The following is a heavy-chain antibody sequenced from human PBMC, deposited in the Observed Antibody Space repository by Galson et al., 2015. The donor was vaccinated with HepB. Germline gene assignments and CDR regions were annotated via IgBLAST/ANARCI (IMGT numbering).Heavy chain of an antibody. V-gene: IGHV3-9*01. D-gene: IGHD1-1*01. CDR2: ISWNGGSI. Sequence: SLRLSCAASGFIFDDYAMHWVRQAPGKGLEWVSGISWNGGSIGYADSVKGRFTISRDSAKNTLYLQMNSLGPEDTAFYFCAKDIATTSPYYFDYWGQGTLVTVSS. J-gene: IGHJ4*02. CDR3: AKDIATTSPYYFDY. CDR1: GFIFDDYA.